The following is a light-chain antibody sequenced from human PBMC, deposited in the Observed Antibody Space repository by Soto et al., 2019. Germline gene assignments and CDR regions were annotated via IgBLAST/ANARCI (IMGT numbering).Light chain of an antibody. CDR2: GAS. Sequence: VLTQAPDTLSVSPGERSTLSCRASQAINNNVAWYQLKDGQVPRLLIYGASTRAADVPARFSGSGSGTDFNLTISSLEPEDFAVYYCQQRSNWPPKINFGQGTRLEIK. J-gene: IGKJ5*01. CDR1: QAINNN. CDR3: QQRSNWPPKIN. V-gene: IGKV3-11*01.